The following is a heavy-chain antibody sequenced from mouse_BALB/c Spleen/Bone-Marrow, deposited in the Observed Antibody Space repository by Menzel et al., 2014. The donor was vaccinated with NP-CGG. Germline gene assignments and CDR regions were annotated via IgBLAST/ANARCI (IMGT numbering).Heavy chain of an antibody. D-gene: IGHD1-1*01. J-gene: IGHJ2*01. CDR2: ISSSYGDA. V-gene: IGHV1S137*01. Sequence: QAQLQQPGAELVRPGVSVKISCKGSGYTFTDYAMHWVKQSHAKSLEWIGIISSSYGDATYNQKFKGKATMTVDKSSNTAYMELARLTSEDSAIYYCARGLSYYYGTSYYFDYWGQGTTLTVSS. CDR3: ARGLSYYYGTSYYFDY. CDR1: GYTFTDYA.